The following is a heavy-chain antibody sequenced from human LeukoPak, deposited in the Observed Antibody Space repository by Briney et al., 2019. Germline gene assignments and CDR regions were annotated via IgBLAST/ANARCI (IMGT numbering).Heavy chain of an antibody. CDR1: GGSFSGYY. Sequence: SETLSFTCAGYGGSFSGYYWSWIRKPPGQGLEWIVEINRGGNTNYNPSLKSRVTISVDTSKNHFSLKRSSVTAADTAVYYCARERAVGATPNDYWGQGTLVTVSS. V-gene: IGHV4-34*01. J-gene: IGHJ4*02. D-gene: IGHD1-26*01. CDR3: ARERAVGATPNDY. CDR2: INRGGNT.